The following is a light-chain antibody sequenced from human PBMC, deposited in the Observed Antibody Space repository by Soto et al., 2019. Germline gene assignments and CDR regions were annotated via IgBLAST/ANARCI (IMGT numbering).Light chain of an antibody. CDR2: AAS. J-gene: IGKJ1*01. Sequence: ASVGDRFTIICRASQSIRIYLNWYQQKPGKAPELLIFAASSLQSGVPARFSGSGSGTDFTLTISALEPEDFAVYYCQERSLWTFGRVTNVDIK. CDR1: QSIRIY. CDR3: QERSLWT. V-gene: IGKV1-39*02.